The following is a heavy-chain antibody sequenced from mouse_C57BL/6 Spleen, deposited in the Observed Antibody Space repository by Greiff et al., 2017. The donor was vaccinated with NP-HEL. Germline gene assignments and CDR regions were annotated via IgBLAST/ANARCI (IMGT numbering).Heavy chain of an antibody. CDR3: ARGGLRYAWFAY. Sequence: EVQLQESGPVLVKPGASVKMSCKASGYTFTDYYMNWVKQSHGKSLEWIGVINPYNGGTSYNQKFKGKATLTVDKSSSTAYMELNSLTSEDSAVYYCARGGLRYAWFAYWGQGTLVTVSA. D-gene: IGHD2-14*01. J-gene: IGHJ3*01. CDR2: INPYNGGT. CDR1: GYTFTDYY. V-gene: IGHV1-19*01.